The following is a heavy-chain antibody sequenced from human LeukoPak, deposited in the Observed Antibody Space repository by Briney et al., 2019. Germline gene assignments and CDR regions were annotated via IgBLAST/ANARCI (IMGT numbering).Heavy chain of an antibody. V-gene: IGHV4-34*01. CDR3: AGHVSAAAGGR. CDR1: GGSVRDNY. CDR2: IHHSGST. J-gene: IGHJ4*02. D-gene: IGHD6-13*01. Sequence: SETLSLTCAVYGGSVRDNYWSWIRQPPGKGLEWIGEIHHSGSTKYNPSLKSRVTISLDTSKNQFSLKLNSMTAADTAVYYCAGHVSAAAGGRWGQGTLLTVSS.